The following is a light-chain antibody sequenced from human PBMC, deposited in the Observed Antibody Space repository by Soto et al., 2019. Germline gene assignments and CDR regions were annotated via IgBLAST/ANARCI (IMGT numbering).Light chain of an antibody. V-gene: IGKV1-5*01. CDR1: QSISVS. Sequence: IQLTRSPSSLCATVGDTVTITCRASQSISVSLAWYQQKPGKAPNLLIYDASTLQGRVPSRFSGSGSGKEVTLTVTSLQPEDFATYFCQQYDKYSTFGHGTKVDIK. CDR3: QQYDKYST. J-gene: IGKJ1*01. CDR2: DAS.